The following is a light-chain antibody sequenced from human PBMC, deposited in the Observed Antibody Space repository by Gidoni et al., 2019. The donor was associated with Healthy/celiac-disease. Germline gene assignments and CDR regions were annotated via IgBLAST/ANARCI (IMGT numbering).Light chain of an antibody. CDR3: QQYNNWPPSWT. CDR1: QSVSSN. V-gene: IGKV3-15*01. Sequence: EILLTQSPATLSVSPVERATLPCRASQSVSSNLAWYQQKPGQAPRLLIYGASTRATGIPARFSGSGSGTEFTLTISSLQSEDFAVYYCQQYNNWPPSWTFGQGTKVEIK. J-gene: IGKJ1*01. CDR2: GAS.